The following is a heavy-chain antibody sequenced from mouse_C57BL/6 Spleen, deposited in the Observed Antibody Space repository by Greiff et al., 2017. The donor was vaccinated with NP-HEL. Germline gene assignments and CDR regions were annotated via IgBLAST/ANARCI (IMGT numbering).Heavy chain of an antibody. CDR3: ARAVDYGNSRYYAMDY. CDR1: GYTFTDYY. CDR2: INPYNGGT. Sequence: EVQLQQSGPVLVKPGASVKMSCKASGYTFTDYYMNWVKQSHGKSLEWIGVINPYNGGTSYNQKFKGKATLTVDKSSSTAYMELNSLTSEDSAVYYCARAVDYGNSRYYAMDYWGQGTSVTVSS. D-gene: IGHD2-1*01. V-gene: IGHV1-19*01. J-gene: IGHJ4*01.